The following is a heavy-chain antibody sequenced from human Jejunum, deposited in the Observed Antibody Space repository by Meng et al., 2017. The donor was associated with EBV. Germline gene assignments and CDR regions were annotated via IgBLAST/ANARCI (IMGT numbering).Heavy chain of an antibody. Sequence: EVELXXXXXGLVXAXXALRLSCAASGFTFSDYWMHWVRQAPGKGLVWVSGINNDGTTKHYADSVKGRFTISRDNAKNTLYVQMSSLRAEDTAVYYCARGYRDYWGQGTLVTVSS. CDR3: ARGYRDY. V-gene: IGHV3-74*01. CDR1: GFTFSDYW. D-gene: IGHD5-18*01. CDR2: INNDGTTK. J-gene: IGHJ4*02.